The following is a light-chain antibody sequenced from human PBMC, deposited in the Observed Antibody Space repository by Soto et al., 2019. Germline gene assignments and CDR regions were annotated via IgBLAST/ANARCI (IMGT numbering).Light chain of an antibody. Sequence: QSALTQPPSASGSPGQSVTISCTGTSSDVGGYNYVSWYQQHPGKAPKLMIYEVSKRPSGVPVRFSGSKSGNTASLTVSGLQAEDEADYYCSSYAGSNKLGVFGTGTKLTVL. J-gene: IGLJ1*01. V-gene: IGLV2-8*01. CDR3: SSYAGSNKLGV. CDR2: EVS. CDR1: SSDVGGYNY.